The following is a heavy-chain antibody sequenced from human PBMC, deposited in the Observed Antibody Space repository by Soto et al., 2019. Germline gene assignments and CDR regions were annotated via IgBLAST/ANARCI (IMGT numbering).Heavy chain of an antibody. CDR2: IDPSDSYT. J-gene: IGHJ6*04. V-gene: IGHV5-10-1*01. CDR3: ARHVLRTKTYYYYGMEG. Sequence: PGESLKISCTGSGYGFTSYWISWVRQMPGKCLEWMLRIDPSDSYTNYIPSFQVHVTISAYKSISTAYLQWSSLKASHTAMYYWARHVLRTKTYYYYGMEGWGKGTTVTAPQ. CDR1: GYGFTSYW. D-gene: IGHD2-8*01.